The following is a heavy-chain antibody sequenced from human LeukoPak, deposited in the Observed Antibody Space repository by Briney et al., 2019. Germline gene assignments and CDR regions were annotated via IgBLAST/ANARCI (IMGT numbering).Heavy chain of an antibody. J-gene: IGHJ3*02. Sequence: GGSLRLSCVASGFTFDNHVMNWVRQVPGKGLEWVSLISWEGDCTYYADSVRGRFTISRDNAKNSLYLQMNSLRAEDMALYYCARSLRAPAELNSDAFDIWGQGTMVTVSS. CDR2: ISWEGDCT. D-gene: IGHD2-2*01. CDR1: GFTFDNHV. CDR3: ARSLRAPAELNSDAFDI. V-gene: IGHV3-43D*04.